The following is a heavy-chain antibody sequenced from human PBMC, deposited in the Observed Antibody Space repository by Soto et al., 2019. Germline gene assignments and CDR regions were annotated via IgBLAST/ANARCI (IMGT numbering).Heavy chain of an antibody. Sequence: ASETLSLTCTVSGGSVSSGSYYWSWIRQPPGKGLEWIGYIYYSGSTNYNPSLKSRVTISVDTSKDQFSLKLSSVTAADTAVYYCARDGPIWFGGYRVVVWGQGTTVTVSS. CDR1: GGSVSSGSYY. V-gene: IGHV4-61*01. J-gene: IGHJ6*02. CDR2: IYYSGST. D-gene: IGHD3-10*01. CDR3: ARDGPIWFGGYRVVV.